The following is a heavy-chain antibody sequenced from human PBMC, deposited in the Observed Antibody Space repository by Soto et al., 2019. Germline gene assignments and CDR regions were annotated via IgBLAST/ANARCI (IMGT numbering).Heavy chain of an antibody. CDR1: GFTFTDYY. CDR2: ISVRGDVI. Sequence: QVQLVESGGGLVKPGGSLRLSCAASGFTFTDYYMSWIRQIPGKGLEWISYISVRGDVIHYIDSVKGRFTISRDNAKNSGVLEMDRLRVEDSAIYYCARERAPDIRFDSWGQGTLVTVSS. D-gene: IGHD5-12*01. V-gene: IGHV3-11*01. CDR3: ARERAPDIRFDS. J-gene: IGHJ5*01.